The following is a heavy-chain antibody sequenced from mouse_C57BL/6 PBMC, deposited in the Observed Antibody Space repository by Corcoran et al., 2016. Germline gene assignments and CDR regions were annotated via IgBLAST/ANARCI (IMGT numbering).Heavy chain of an antibody. V-gene: IGHV9-3*01. D-gene: IGHD4-1*01. CDR3: ANNYLGAMDY. CDR2: INTYSGVP. CDR1: GYTFTTYG. J-gene: IGHJ4*01. Sequence: QIQLVQSGPELKKPGETVKISCKASGYTFTTYGMSWVKQAPGKGLKWMGWINTYSGVPTYADDFKGRFAFSLETSASTAYLQINNLKNEDTATYFCANNYLGAMDYWGQGTSVTVSS.